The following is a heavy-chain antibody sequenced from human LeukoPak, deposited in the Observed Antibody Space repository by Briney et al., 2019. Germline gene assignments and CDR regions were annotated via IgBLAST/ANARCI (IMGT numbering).Heavy chain of an antibody. D-gene: IGHD6-19*01. V-gene: IGHV3-23*01. Sequence: PGGSLRLSSTASGFTFSSYAMYWVRQAPGKGLEWVSGIFGSGGSAHYADSVKGRFTISRDNSQNTVYLQMNSLRAEDAAVYYCGKTTTGYSSGRNPAWPVDYWGQGTLVTVSS. CDR1: GFTFSSYA. CDR2: IFGSGGSA. CDR3: GKTTTGYSSGRNPAWPVDY. J-gene: IGHJ4*02.